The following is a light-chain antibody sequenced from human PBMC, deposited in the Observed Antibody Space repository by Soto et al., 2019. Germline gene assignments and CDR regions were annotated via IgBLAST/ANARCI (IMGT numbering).Light chain of an antibody. Sequence: EIVLTQSPGTLSLSPGERATLSCRASQSVRSRYLAWYQQKPGQAPRLLIYVASSRATGIPDRFSGSGSETDFTLTISRLEPEDFAVYYCHQYGSSPATFGQGTKVDIK. CDR2: VAS. CDR3: HQYGSSPAT. CDR1: QSVRSRY. J-gene: IGKJ1*01. V-gene: IGKV3-20*01.